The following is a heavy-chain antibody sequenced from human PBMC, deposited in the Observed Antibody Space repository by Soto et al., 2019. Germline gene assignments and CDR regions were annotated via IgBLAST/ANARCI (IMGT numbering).Heavy chain of an antibody. V-gene: IGHV4-59*01. CDR1: GGSISSYY. D-gene: IGHD3-10*01. Sequence: QVQLQESGPGLVKPSEPLSLTCTVSGGSISSYYWSWIRQPPGKGLEWIGDIYYSGSTNYNPSLKSRVTISVNTSKNQFSLKLSSVTAADTAVYYCARRYGSAFDFWGQGTMGTVSS. CDR3: ARRYGSAFDF. J-gene: IGHJ3*01. CDR2: IYYSGST.